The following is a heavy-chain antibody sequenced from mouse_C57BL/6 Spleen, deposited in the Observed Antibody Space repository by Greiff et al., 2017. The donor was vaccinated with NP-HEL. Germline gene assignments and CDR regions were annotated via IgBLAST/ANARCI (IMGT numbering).Heavy chain of an antibody. V-gene: IGHV5-9*01. J-gene: IGHJ4*01. CDR2: ISGGGGNT. CDR3: ARRLLPNYYAMDY. D-gene: IGHD1-1*01. Sequence: EVKVVESGGGLVKPGGSLKLSCAASGFTFSSYTMSWVRQTPEKRLEWVATISGGGGNTYYPDSVKGRFTISRDNAKNTLYLQMSSLRSEDTALYYCARRLLPNYYAMDYWGQGTSVTVSS. CDR1: GFTFSSYT.